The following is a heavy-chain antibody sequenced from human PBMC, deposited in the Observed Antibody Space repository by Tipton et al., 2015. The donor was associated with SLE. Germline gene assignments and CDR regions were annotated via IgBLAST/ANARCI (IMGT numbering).Heavy chain of an antibody. J-gene: IGHJ4*02. Sequence: GSLRLSCIASGFTFSSSYMSWVRLAPGKGLEGVASIKEDGSETNYVDSVKGRFTISRDNAKNSLFLQMNSLRVEDTALYYCARDPAYGALDYWGQGTMVTVSS. CDR1: GFTFSSSY. V-gene: IGHV3-7*01. CDR2: IKEDGSET. D-gene: IGHD4-17*01. CDR3: ARDPAYGALDY.